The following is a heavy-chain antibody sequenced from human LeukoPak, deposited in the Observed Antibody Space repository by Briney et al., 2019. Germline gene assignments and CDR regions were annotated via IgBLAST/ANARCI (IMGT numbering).Heavy chain of an antibody. CDR3: ASSVAGRAAYDY. V-gene: IGHV4-59*01. D-gene: IGHD6-19*01. J-gene: IGHJ4*02. CDR2: IYYSGST. Sequence: PSETLSLTCTVSGGSLSSYYWSWLRQPPGKGLEGIGYIYYSGSTNYNPSLTSRVTISVDTSKYQCSLKLSSVPAADTAVYYCASSVAGRAAYDYWGQGTLVTVSS. CDR1: GGSLSSYY.